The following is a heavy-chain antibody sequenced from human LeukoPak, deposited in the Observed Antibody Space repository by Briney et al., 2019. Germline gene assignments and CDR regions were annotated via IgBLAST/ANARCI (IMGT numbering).Heavy chain of an antibody. Sequence: SVKVSCKASGGTFSSYAISWVRQAPGQGLEWIGRIIPIFGTANYAQKFQGRVTITTDESTSTAYMELSSLRSEDTAVYYCARVGVAVAAPFDYWGQGTLVIVSS. CDR2: IIPIFGTA. CDR3: ARVGVAVAAPFDY. CDR1: GGTFSSYA. D-gene: IGHD6-19*01. J-gene: IGHJ4*02. V-gene: IGHV1-69*05.